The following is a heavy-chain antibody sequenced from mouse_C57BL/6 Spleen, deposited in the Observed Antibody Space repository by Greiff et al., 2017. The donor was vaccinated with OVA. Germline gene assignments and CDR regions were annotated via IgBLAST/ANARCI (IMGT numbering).Heavy chain of an antibody. Sequence: VQLQESGGGLVKPGGSLKLSCAASGFTFSDYGMHWVRQAPEKGLEWVAYISSGSSTIYYADTVKGRFTISRDNAKNTLFLQMTSLRSEDTAMYYCAMGAVFDDWGQGTTLTVSS. D-gene: IGHD2-3*01. CDR1: GFTFSDYG. CDR3: AMGAVFDD. V-gene: IGHV5-17*01. J-gene: IGHJ2*01. CDR2: ISSGSSTI.